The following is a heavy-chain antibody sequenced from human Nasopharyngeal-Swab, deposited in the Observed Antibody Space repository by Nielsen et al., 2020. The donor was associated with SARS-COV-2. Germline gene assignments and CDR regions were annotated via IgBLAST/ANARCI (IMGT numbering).Heavy chain of an antibody. J-gene: IGHJ6*02. CDR3: AREPAARPPAPDYYYYYGMDV. V-gene: IGHV3-48*02. Sequence: GESLKISCAASGFTFSSYSMNWVRQAPGKGLEWVSYISSSNSTIYYADSVKGRFTISRDNAKNSLYLQMNSLRDEDTAVYYCAREPAARPPAPDYYYYYGMDVWGQGTTVTVSS. CDR1: GFTFSSYS. CDR2: ISSSNSTI. D-gene: IGHD6-6*01.